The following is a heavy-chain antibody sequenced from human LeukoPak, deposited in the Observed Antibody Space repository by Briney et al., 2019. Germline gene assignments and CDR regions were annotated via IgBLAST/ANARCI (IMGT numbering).Heavy chain of an antibody. V-gene: IGHV1-69*06. CDR2: IIPIFGTA. J-gene: IGHJ3*02. D-gene: IGHD6-13*01. CDR3: ARDSAEQLADGFDI. Sequence: SVKVSCKASGGTFSSYAISWVRQAPGQGLEWMGGIIPIFGTAIYAQKFQGTVTITADKSTSTAYMELSSLRSEDTAVYYCARDSAEQLADGFDIWGQGTMVTVSS. CDR1: GGTFSSYA.